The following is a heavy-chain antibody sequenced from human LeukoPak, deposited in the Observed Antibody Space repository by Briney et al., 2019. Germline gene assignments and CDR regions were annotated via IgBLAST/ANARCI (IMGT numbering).Heavy chain of an antibody. J-gene: IGHJ4*02. CDR1: GYSFTTYW. D-gene: IGHD6-13*01. CDR3: ARLLRNIAAAVYYFDY. V-gene: IGHV5-51*01. Sequence: GESLKISCKGSGYSFTTYWIGWVRQMPGKGLEWMGIIYPGDSDTRYSPSFQGQVTISADKSISTAYLQWSSLKASDTAMYYCARLLRNIAAAVYYFDYWGQGTLVTVSS. CDR2: IYPGDSDT.